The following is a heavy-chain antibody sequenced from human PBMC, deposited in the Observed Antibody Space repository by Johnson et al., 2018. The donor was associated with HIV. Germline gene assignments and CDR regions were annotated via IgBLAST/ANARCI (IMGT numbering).Heavy chain of an antibody. CDR2: ISSNGGGT. V-gene: IGHV3-64*04. Sequence: QVQLVESGGGLVQPGGSLRLSCAVSGFTFSSYAIHWVRQAPGKGLEYVSAISSNGGGTYYADSVKGRFTISRDNSKNTLYLQMNSLRAEDTAMYYCARDRILTGYDAFDIWGQGTMVTVSS. D-gene: IGHD3-9*01. CDR3: ARDRILTGYDAFDI. J-gene: IGHJ3*02. CDR1: GFTFSSYA.